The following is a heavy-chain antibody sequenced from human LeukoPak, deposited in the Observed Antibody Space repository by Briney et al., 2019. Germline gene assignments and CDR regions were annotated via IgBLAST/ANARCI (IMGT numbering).Heavy chain of an antibody. CDR2: IMKDGNEK. J-gene: IGHJ5*02. CDR3: ARGHLDP. Sequence: GGSLRLSCAASGFTFSDYWMNWLRQAPGKGLEWVARIMKDGNEKYYVDSIKGRFTISRDNAKNALYLQMNGLRAEDTGVYYCARGHLDPWGQGTLVTVSS. V-gene: IGHV3-7*01. CDR1: GFTFSDYW.